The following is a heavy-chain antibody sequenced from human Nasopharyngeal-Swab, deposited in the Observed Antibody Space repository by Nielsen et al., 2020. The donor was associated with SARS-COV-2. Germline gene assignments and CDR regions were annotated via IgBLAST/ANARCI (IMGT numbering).Heavy chain of an antibody. CDR2: VDYGGSTT. V-gene: IGHV3-74*01. CDR1: GFTFRNCW. Sequence: GESLKISCAASGFTFRNCWMHWVRQTPGQGLVWVARVDYGGSTTNYADSVKGRFTISRDNAKSTLYLQMNSPGAEDTAVYYCARGACRDGYNYLIDYCGQGTLVTVSS. D-gene: IGHD5-24*01. J-gene: IGHJ4*02. CDR3: ARGACRDGYNYLIDY.